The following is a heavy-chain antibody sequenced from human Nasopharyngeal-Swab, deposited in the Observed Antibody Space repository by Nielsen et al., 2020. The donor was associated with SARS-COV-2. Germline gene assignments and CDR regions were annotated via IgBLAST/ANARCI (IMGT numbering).Heavy chain of an antibody. D-gene: IGHD4-17*01. J-gene: IGHJ4*02. V-gene: IGHV4-34*01. CDR2: INHSGST. CDR3: ARGNGAFDY. CDR1: GGSFSGYY. Sequence: GSLRLSCAVYGGSFSGYYWSWIRQPPGKGLEWIGEINHSGSTNYNPSLKSRVTISVGTSKNQFSLKLSSVTAADTAVYYCARGNGAFDYWGQGTLVTVSS.